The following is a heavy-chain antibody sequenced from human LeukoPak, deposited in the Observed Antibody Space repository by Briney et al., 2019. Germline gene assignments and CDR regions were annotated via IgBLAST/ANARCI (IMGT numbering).Heavy chain of an antibody. J-gene: IGHJ6*02. CDR3: LYSGGLPPYGMDV. V-gene: IGHV1-69*02. CDR1: GGTFSSYT. D-gene: IGHD6-19*01. CDR2: IIPILGIA. Sequence: GASVKVSCKASGGTFSSYTISWVRQAPGQGLEWMGRIIPILGIANYAQKFQGRVTITADKSTSTAYMELSSLRSEDTPVYYFLYSGGLPPYGMDVWGQGTTVTVSS.